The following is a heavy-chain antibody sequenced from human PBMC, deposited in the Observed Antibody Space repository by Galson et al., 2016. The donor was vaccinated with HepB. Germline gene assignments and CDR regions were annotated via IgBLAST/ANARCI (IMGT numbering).Heavy chain of an antibody. CDR2: MYPGDSDA. Sequence: QSGAEVNKPGESLTISCKGSGYSFRNYWIGWVRQLPGKGLEWMGIMYPGDSDARYSPSFQGQITMSPDCPNSVAYMHWSSLKASDTGMYYCARSYGLASYYSVPFYWGQGTLVTVSS. CDR3: ARSYGLASYYSVPFY. D-gene: IGHD3-10*01. J-gene: IGHJ4*02. V-gene: IGHV5-51*01. CDR1: GYSFRNYW.